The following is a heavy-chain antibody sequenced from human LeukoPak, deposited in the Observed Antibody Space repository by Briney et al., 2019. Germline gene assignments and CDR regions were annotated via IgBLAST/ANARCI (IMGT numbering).Heavy chain of an antibody. J-gene: IGHJ4*02. Sequence: GGSLRLSCAASGFTLSNNYMSWVRQAPWKGLEWVSVIYSGASTYYRDCVKGRFTISRDNAKNSLYLQMNSLRADDTAVYYCARGGSYVHYWGQGTLVTVSS. D-gene: IGHD1-26*01. V-gene: IGHV3-66*01. CDR1: GFTLSNNY. CDR3: ARGGSYVHY. CDR2: IYSGAST.